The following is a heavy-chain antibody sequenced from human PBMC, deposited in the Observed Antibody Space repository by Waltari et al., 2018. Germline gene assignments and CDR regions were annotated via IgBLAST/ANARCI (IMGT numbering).Heavy chain of an antibody. CDR3: ARGVEEWLVRAFDI. V-gene: IGHV4-59*11. CDR1: GGSLSSHY. D-gene: IGHD6-19*01. Sequence: QVQLQESGPGLVKPSETLSLTCTVSGGSLSSHYWSWIRQPPGKGLEWIGYIYYSGSTNYNPSLKSRVTISVDTSKNQFSLKLSSVTAADTAVYYCARGVEEWLVRAFDIWGQGTMVTVSS. J-gene: IGHJ3*02. CDR2: IYYSGST.